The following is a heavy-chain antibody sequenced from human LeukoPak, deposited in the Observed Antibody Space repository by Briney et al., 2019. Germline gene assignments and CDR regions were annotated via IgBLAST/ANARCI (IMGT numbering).Heavy chain of an antibody. CDR1: GFTFSSYG. CDR3: ARVARIAVAGTGPLVP. J-gene: IGHJ5*02. Sequence: PAWSLRLSCAASGFTFSSYGMPRVRQAPGKGLQWAAGIWYDGSNKYYADSVKGRFTISRDNSKNTLYLQMNNLRAEDTAVYYCARVARIAVAGTGPLVPWGQGALVTVSS. CDR2: IWYDGSNK. V-gene: IGHV3-33*01. D-gene: IGHD6-19*01.